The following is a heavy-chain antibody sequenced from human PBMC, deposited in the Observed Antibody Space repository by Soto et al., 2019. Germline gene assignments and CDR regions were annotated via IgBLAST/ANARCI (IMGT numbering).Heavy chain of an antibody. V-gene: IGHV5-10-1*01. CDR1: GYSFTGYW. CDR3: ARQGGTTYYYGMDV. J-gene: IGHJ6*02. Sequence: PGESLKISCKGSGYSFTGYWISWVRQMPGKGLEWMGRIDPSDSYTNYSPSFQGHVTISADKSISTAYLQWSSLKASDTAMYYCARQGGTTYYYGMDVWGQGTTVTVSS. CDR2: IDPSDSYT. D-gene: IGHD1-7*01.